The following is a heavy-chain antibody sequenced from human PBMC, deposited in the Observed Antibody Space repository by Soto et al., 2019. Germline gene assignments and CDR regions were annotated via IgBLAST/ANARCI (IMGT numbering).Heavy chain of an antibody. D-gene: IGHD6-13*01. J-gene: IGHJ5*02. CDR3: ARSEAAEA. Sequence: ASVKVSCKASGYPFTRFDINWVRQATGQGLEWMGWMNPSNGKTRYAQKFQGRVSMSRDTSISTAFMELASLTSDDTAVYYCARSEAAEAWGQGTLVSVSS. CDR2: MNPSNGKT. CDR1: GYPFTRFD. V-gene: IGHV1-8*01.